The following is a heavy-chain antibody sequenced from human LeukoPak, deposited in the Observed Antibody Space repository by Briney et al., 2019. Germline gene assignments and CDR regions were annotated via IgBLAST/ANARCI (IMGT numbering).Heavy chain of an antibody. D-gene: IGHD1-26*01. CDR1: GGSISTYY. CDR3: AKSGGYGLIDY. Sequence: SETLSLTCTVSGGSISTYYWSWIRQPPGKGLEWIGSIYSSGSTYYNTSLQSRVTISIETSKNQISLRLKSVTAADTAMYYCAKSGGYGLIDYWGQGTLVTVSS. J-gene: IGHJ4*02. CDR2: IYSSGST. V-gene: IGHV4-59*04.